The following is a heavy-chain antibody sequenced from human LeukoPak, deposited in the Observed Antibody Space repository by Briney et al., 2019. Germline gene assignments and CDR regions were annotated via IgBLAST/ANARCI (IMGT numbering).Heavy chain of an antibody. D-gene: IGHD6-19*01. CDR1: GGSISGSY. CDR3: AKGGWSLDI. Sequence: SETLSLTCTVSGGSISGSYWSWIRRSPGKGLGWIGYIYYNGNTDYNPSLRSRLTMSVDTSKNQFSLKLTSVTAADTALYYCAKGGWSLDIWGQGTMVTVSS. V-gene: IGHV4-59*03. CDR2: IYYNGNT. J-gene: IGHJ3*02.